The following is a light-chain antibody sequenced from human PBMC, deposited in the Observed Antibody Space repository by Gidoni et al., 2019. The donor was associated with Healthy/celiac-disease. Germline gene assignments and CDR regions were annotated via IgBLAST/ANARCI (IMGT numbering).Light chain of an antibody. CDR1: QSVSSSY. CDR2: GAS. V-gene: IGKV3-20*01. J-gene: IGKJ1*01. Sequence: EIVLTQSPGTLSLSPGERATLSCRASQSVSSSYLAWYQQKPGQAPRLLISGASSRATGIPDRFSGSVSGTDFTLTISRLEPEDFAVYYCQEYGSSPPWTFGQGTKVEIK. CDR3: QEYGSSPPWT.